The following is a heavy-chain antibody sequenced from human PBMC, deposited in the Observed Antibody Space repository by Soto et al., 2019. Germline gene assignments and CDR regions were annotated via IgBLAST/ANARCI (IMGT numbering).Heavy chain of an antibody. V-gene: IGHV3-21*01. CDR2: ISSSSSYI. Sequence: NPGGSLRLSCAASGFTFSSYSMNWVRQAPGKGLEWVSSISSSSSYIYYADSVKGRFTISRDNAKNSLYLQMNSLRAEDTAVYYCARIGERLPGVYRYYDSSGYYYGMDVWGQGTTVTVSS. D-gene: IGHD3-22*01. CDR3: ARIGERLPGVYRYYDSSGYYYGMDV. J-gene: IGHJ6*02. CDR1: GFTFSSYS.